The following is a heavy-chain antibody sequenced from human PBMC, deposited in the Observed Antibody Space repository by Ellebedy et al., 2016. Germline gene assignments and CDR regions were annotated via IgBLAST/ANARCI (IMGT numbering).Heavy chain of an antibody. CDR2: ISGSGGST. CDR3: AKEGSYYDFWSGYFPYYYYYGMDV. CDR1: GFTFSSYA. J-gene: IGHJ6*02. V-gene: IGHV3-23*01. Sequence: GGSLRLSCAASGFTFSSYAMSWVRQATGKGLEWVSAISGSGGSTYYADSVKGRFTISRDNSKNTLYLQMNSLRAEDTAVYYCAKEGSYYDFWSGYFPYYYYYGMDVWGQGTTVTVSS. D-gene: IGHD3-3*01.